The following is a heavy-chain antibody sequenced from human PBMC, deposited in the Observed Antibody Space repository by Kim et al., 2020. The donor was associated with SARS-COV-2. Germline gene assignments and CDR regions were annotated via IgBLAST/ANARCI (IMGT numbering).Heavy chain of an antibody. J-gene: IGHJ4*02. Sequence: ASVKVSCKASGYTFSDYHIHCVRQAPGQGPEWMAWINCKTGDTNYSPMFQGRVTVTRDTSISTAYMNLIGLMSDDTVVYYCGTWIPVLPGRVPYWGQGTLLTVSS. V-gene: IGHV1-2*02. CDR1: GYTFSDYH. CDR3: GTWIPVLPGRVPY. D-gene: IGHD1-7*01. CDR2: INCKTGDT.